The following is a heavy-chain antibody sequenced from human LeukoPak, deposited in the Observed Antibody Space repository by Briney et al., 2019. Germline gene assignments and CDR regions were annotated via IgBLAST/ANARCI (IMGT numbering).Heavy chain of an antibody. CDR3: ACDPTHDSSGYSSGDPNY. V-gene: IGHV7-4-1*02. Sequence: GASVKVSCKASGYTLTGYAMNWVRQAPGQGLEWMGWINTNTGNPTYAQGFTGRFVFSLDTSVSTAYLQISSLKAEDTAVYYCACDPTHDSSGYSSGDPNYWGQGTLVTVSS. D-gene: IGHD3-22*01. J-gene: IGHJ4*02. CDR1: GYTLTGYA. CDR2: INTNTGNP.